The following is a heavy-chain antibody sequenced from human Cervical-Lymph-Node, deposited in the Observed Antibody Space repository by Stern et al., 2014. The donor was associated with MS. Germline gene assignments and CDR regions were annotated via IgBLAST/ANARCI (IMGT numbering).Heavy chain of an antibody. CDR2: IKGDGSSS. CDR1: GFTFTHYW. J-gene: IGHJ4*02. Sequence: VQLVESGGGLVPPGESLRLSCAASGFTFTHYWMHWVRQPPGKGLGWVSRIKGDGSSSDYADAGKGRFTVARDNANNTLYLQMNSLRAEDTAVYYCARERGGNYYEGTEYGGQGTLVIVSS. D-gene: IGHD3-22*01. CDR3: ARERGGNYYEGTEY. V-gene: IGHV3-74*01.